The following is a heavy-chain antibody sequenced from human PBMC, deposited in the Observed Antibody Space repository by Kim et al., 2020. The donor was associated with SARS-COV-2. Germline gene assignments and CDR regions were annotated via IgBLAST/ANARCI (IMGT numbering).Heavy chain of an antibody. D-gene: IGHD1-26*01. CDR1: GFTFSNAW. CDR2: IRSKTDGGTT. Sequence: GGSLRLSCAASGFTFSNAWMTWVRQAPGKGLEWVGHIRSKTDGGTTDDAAPVKGRFTISRDDSQNTLYLQMNSLKTEDTGVYYCATGGSYYDYWGQGTL. J-gene: IGHJ4*02. V-gene: IGHV3-15*01. CDR3: ATGGSYYDY.